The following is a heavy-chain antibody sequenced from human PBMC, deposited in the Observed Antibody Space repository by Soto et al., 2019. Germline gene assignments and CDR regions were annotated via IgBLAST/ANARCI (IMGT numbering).Heavy chain of an antibody. CDR2: IYYSGST. J-gene: IGHJ5*02. V-gene: IGHV4-30-4*01. D-gene: IGHD3-10*01. Sequence: SETLSLTCTVSGGSISSGDYYWSWIRQPPGKGLEWIGYIYYSGSTYYNRSLKSRVTISVDTSKNQFSLKLSSVTAADTAVYYCARDLVVRGVITWFDPWGQGTLVTVSS. CDR1: GGSISSGDYY. CDR3: ARDLVVRGVITWFDP.